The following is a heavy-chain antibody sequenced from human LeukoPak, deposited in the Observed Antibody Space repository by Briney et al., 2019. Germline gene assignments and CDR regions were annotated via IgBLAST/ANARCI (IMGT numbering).Heavy chain of an antibody. D-gene: IGHD6-13*01. CDR3: ARDRGQQLATGAFDI. Sequence: PSGTLSLTCAVSGGSISSSNWWSWVHQPPGKGLELIEEIYHSGSTNYNPSLKSRVTISVDKSKNQFSLKLSSVTAADTAVYYCARDRGQQLATGAFDISGQGTMVTVSS. J-gene: IGHJ3*02. CDR2: IYHSGST. CDR1: GGSISSSNW. V-gene: IGHV4-4*02.